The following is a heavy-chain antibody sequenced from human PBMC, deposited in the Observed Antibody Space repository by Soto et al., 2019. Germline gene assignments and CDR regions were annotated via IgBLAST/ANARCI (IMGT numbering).Heavy chain of an antibody. Sequence: PSETLSLTCTVSGGPISSYYWSWIRQPPGKGLEWIGYIYYSGSTYYNPSLKSRVTISVDRSKNQFSLKLSSVTAADTAVYYCARAHYGDYGYGMDVWGQGTTVTVSS. CDR2: IYYSGST. J-gene: IGHJ6*02. CDR1: GGPISSYY. CDR3: ARAHYGDYGYGMDV. D-gene: IGHD4-17*01. V-gene: IGHV4-59*12.